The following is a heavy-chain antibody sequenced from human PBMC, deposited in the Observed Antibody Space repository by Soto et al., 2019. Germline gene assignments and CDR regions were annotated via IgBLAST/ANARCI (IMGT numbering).Heavy chain of an antibody. V-gene: IGHV3-23*01. CDR2: ISGSGGSP. CDR1: GFTFNSYT. CDR3: XKXRCXXNSCYXPDX. Sequence: EVQLLESGGGLVQPGGSLRLSCAASGFTFNSYTMAWVRQAPGKGLEWVSSISGSGGSPSYADSVQGRFTISRDNSRNTLSLQMNSLRAXDTATYYCXKXRCXXNSCYXPDXXGHGSLVTVSS. D-gene: IGHD3-16*01. J-gene: IGHJ5*01.